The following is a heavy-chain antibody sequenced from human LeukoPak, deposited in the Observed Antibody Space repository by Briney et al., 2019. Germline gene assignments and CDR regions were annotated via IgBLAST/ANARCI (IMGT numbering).Heavy chain of an antibody. Sequence: SETLSLTCTVSGYSISSGYYWGWIRQPPGKGLEWIGSIYHSGSTYYNPSLKSRVTISVDTSKNQFSLKLSSVTAADTAVYYCARGGLVPAAPVDYWGQGTLVTVSS. CDR1: GYSISSGYY. D-gene: IGHD2-2*01. CDR3: ARGGLVPAAPVDY. J-gene: IGHJ4*02. V-gene: IGHV4-38-2*02. CDR2: IYHSGST.